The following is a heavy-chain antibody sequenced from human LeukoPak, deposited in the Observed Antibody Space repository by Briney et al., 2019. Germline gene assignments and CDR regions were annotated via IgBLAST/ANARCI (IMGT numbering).Heavy chain of an antibody. CDR2: IYHSGST. Sequence: SETLSLTCTVSGYSISSGYYWGWIRQPPGKGLEWIGSIYHSGSTYYNPSLKSRVTISVDKSKNQFSLKLSSVTAADTAVYYCANKPSWIQQNTGDAFDIWGQGTMVAVSS. J-gene: IGHJ3*02. CDR1: GYSISSGYY. CDR3: ANKPSWIQQNTGDAFDI. V-gene: IGHV4-38-2*02. D-gene: IGHD5-18*01.